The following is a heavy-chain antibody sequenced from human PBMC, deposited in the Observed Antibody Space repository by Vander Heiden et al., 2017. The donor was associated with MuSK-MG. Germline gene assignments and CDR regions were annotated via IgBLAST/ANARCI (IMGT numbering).Heavy chain of an antibody. V-gene: IGHV3-7*01. J-gene: IGHJ4*02. CDR1: GCTFSSDW. CDR3: ARDGEEWLPGDY. Sequence: EVQLVESGGGLVQPGGSLRLTCAASGCTFSSDWMSWVRQAPGKGLEWVANIKQDGSEKYYVDSVKGRFTISRDNAKNSLYLQMNSLRAEDTAVYYCARDGEEWLPGDYWGQGTLVTVSS. D-gene: IGHD6-19*01. CDR2: IKQDGSEK.